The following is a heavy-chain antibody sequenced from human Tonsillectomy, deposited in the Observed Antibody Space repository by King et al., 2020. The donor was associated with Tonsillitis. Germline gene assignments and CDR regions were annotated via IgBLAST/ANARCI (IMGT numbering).Heavy chain of an antibody. CDR1: GGTFSSYA. Sequence: QLVQSGAEVKKPGSSVKVSCKASGGTFSSYAISWVRQAPGQGLEWMGRIIPILGIANYAQKFQGRVTITADKSTSTAYMELRRLRSEDTAVYYCARVAAYDSGAQGAFDIWGQGTMVTVSS. J-gene: IGHJ3*02. V-gene: IGHV1-69*04. CDR3: ARVAAYDSGAQGAFDI. CDR2: IIPILGIA. D-gene: IGHD3-22*01.